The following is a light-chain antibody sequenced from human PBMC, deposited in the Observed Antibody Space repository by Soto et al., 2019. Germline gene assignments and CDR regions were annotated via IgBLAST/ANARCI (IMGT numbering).Light chain of an antibody. CDR2: GTY. V-gene: IGKV3-20*01. J-gene: IGKJ4*01. CDR1: QSVRSSY. CDR3: QQYGNSIT. Sequence: EIVLTQSPGIVSLSPGERATLSCRASQSVRSSYLAWYQQKFGQAPRHLIYGTYIRAAGIPDRFSGSGSGTDFTLTISRLEPEDFAMYYCQQYGNSITFGGGTKVEIK.